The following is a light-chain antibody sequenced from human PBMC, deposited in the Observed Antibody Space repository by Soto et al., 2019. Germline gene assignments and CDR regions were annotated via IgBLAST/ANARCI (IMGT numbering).Light chain of an antibody. Sequence: EIVMTQSPATLSVSPGERATLSCRASQSVSSNLAWYQQKPGQAPRLLIYGESTRITGIPARFSGSESVTEFTLTSSSLQSEDVAVYYCQQYNNWPPYTFGQGTKLEIK. V-gene: IGKV3-15*01. J-gene: IGKJ2*01. CDR2: GES. CDR1: QSVSSN. CDR3: QQYNNWPPYT.